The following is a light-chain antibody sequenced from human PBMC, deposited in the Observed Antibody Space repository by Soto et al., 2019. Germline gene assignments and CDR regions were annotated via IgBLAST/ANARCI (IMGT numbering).Light chain of an antibody. J-gene: IGKJ1*01. CDR1: QCINNY. V-gene: IGKV1-27*01. CDR2: AAS. CDR3: QKYNRAPWT. Sequence: DIQMTQSPSSLSSSVGDRVTITCRASQCINNYLAWYQQKPGKVPKLLIYAASTLQSGVPSRFSGSGSGTDFTLTISSLQPEDVATYYCQKYNRAPWTFGQGTKVEIK.